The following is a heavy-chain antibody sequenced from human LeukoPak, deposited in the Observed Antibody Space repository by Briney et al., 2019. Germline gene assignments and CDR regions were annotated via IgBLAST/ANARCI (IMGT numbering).Heavy chain of an antibody. V-gene: IGHV4-59*12. J-gene: IGHJ4*02. CDR2: IYYSGNT. Sequence: SETLSLTCTVSGGSISSYYWSWIRQPPGKRLEWIASIYYSGNTYYSPSLMSRVTISVDTSKNQFSLNLRSVTAADTAVYYCARAPHFFDTTGSRYYFDYWGQGALVTVSS. D-gene: IGHD3-22*01. CDR3: ARAPHFFDTTGSRYYFDY. CDR1: GGSISSYY.